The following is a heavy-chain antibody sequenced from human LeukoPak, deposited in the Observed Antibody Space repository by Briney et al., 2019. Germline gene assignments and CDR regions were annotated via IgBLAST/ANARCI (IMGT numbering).Heavy chain of an antibody. Sequence: PGGSLRLSCAASGITVGSSYMSWVRQAPGKGLEWVSAIYSGGATYYADSAKGRFTISRDNSKNSLYLQMNSLRDEDTAVYYCARGLRLWFGGSSRAFDIWGQGTMVTVSS. CDR3: ARGLRLWFGGSSRAFDI. D-gene: IGHD3-10*01. CDR2: IYSGGAT. CDR1: GITVGSSY. J-gene: IGHJ3*02. V-gene: IGHV3-66*01.